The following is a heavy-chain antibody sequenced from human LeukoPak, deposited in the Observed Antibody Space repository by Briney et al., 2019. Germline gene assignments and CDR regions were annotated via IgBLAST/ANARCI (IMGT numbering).Heavy chain of an antibody. J-gene: IGHJ4*02. V-gene: IGHV4-34*01. D-gene: IGHD3-10*01. CDR3: HIVRGVIPKYYFDY. Sequence: SEALSLTCAVYGGSFSGYYWSWIRQPPGKGLEWIGEINHSGSTNYNPSLKSRVTISVDTSKNQFSLKLSSVTAADTAVYYCHIVRGVIPKYYFDYWGQGTLVTVSS. CDR1: GGSFSGYY. CDR2: INHSGST.